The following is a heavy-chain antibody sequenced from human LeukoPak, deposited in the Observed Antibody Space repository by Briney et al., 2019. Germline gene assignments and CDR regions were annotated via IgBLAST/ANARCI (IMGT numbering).Heavy chain of an antibody. J-gene: IGHJ4*02. Sequence: GGSLRLSCAASGFTFSDLYMDWVRQAPGKGLEWVGRITNKATSYTTEYAASVKGRFTISRDDSKNSLYLQMDSLKTEDSAVYYCTRCEQRYYDIWGQGTLVTVSS. V-gene: IGHV3-72*01. CDR2: ITNKATSYTT. CDR1: GFTFSDLY. CDR3: TRCEQRYYDI. D-gene: IGHD3-9*01.